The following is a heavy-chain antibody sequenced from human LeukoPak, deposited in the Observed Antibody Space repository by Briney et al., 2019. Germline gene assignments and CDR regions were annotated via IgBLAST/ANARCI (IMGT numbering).Heavy chain of an antibody. D-gene: IGHD6-13*01. CDR1: GGSISSYY. CDR2: IYTSGST. CDR3: ARDGIAAAGNWFDP. J-gene: IGHJ5*02. Sequence: SETLSLTCTVSGGSISSYYWSWIRPPAGQGREGIGRIYTSGSTNYNPSLKSRVTMSVDTSKNQFSLKLSSVTAADTAVYYCARDGIAAAGNWFDPWGQGTLVTASS. V-gene: IGHV4-4*07.